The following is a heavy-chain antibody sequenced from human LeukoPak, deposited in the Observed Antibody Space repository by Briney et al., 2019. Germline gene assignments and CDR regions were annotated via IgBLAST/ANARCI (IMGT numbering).Heavy chain of an antibody. CDR3: ARDRDDGGFEY. V-gene: IGHV3-7*01. J-gene: IGHJ4*02. CDR2: IKQDGSVK. CDR1: GFTFSNYW. D-gene: IGHD4-23*01. Sequence: GGSLRLSCAASGFTFSNYWMSWVRQAPEKGLEWVANIKQDGSVKQYEDSMKGRFTISRDNAKNSLYLQMNSLRAEDTAVYYCARDRDDGGFEYWGQGTLVTVSS.